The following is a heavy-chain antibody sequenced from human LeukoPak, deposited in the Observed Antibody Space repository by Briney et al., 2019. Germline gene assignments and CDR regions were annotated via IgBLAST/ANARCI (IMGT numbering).Heavy chain of an antibody. J-gene: IGHJ4*02. V-gene: IGHV3-7*01. Sequence: PGGSLRLSCAASGFTFSRFRMSWVRQPPGKGLEWVANINQDGSEIYYVDSVKGRFTISRDNAKNSLYLQMNSLRAEDTAVYYCAREEGATVVTPIDYWGQGTLVTVSS. CDR3: AREEGATVVTPIDY. D-gene: IGHD4-23*01. CDR1: GFTFSRFR. CDR2: INQDGSEI.